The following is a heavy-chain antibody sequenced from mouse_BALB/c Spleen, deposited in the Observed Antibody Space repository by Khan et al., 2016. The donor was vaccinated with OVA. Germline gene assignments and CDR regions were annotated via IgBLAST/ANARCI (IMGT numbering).Heavy chain of an antibody. CDR1: GYTFINYW. J-gene: IGHJ2*01. V-gene: IGHV1-7*01. Sequence: QVQLKESGAELAKPGASVKMSCKVSGYTFINYWILWVKQRPGQGLEWIGYINPSTGYTEYNQNFKDKATLTADKSSSTAYMQLSSLTSADAAVYYCARRGLRLDFDYWGQGTTLTVSS. D-gene: IGHD1-1*01. CDR3: ARRGLRLDFDY. CDR2: INPSTGYT.